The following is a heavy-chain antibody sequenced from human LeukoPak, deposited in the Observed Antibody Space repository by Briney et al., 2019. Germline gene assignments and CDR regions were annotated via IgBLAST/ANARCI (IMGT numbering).Heavy chain of an antibody. D-gene: IGHD5-18*01. V-gene: IGHV3-21*01. J-gene: IGHJ4*02. Sequence: GGSLRLSCVASGFTFSTYYMHWVRQAPGKGLEWVSCITSSGTDMYYADSVRGRFTISRDNAKNSRYLEINSLRVEDTAVYYCAKAQSAVQLVPVDYFDYWGQGTLVTVSS. CDR2: ITSSGTDM. CDR1: GFTFSTYY. CDR3: AKAQSAVQLVPVDYFDY.